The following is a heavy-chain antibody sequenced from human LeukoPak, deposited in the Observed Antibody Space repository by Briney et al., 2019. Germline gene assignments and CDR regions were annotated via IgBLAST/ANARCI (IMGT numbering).Heavy chain of an antibody. CDR1: GYTFTGYY. CDR2: INPNSGGT. Sequence: ASVKVSCKASGYTFTGYYMHWVRQAPGQGLEWMGRINPNSGGTNYAQKFQGRVTMTRDTSVSTAYVELSRLRSDDTAVYYCARAAFGGVIVIRTFDYWGQGTLVTVSS. CDR3: ARAAFGGVIVIRTFDY. D-gene: IGHD3-16*02. V-gene: IGHV1-2*06. J-gene: IGHJ4*02.